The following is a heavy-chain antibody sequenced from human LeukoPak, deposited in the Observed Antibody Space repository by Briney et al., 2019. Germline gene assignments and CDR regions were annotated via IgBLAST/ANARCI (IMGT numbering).Heavy chain of an antibody. CDR1: GYTFTSYY. J-gene: IGHJ1*01. D-gene: IGHD5-12*01. CDR2: INPSGGST. Sequence: PWASMKLSCKASGYTFTSYYMHCDRQAPGQGLEWMGLINPSGGSTSYAQKFQGRVTVPRDTSTSTVYMELSSLRSEDTAVYYCARVATITSEYFQHWGQGTLVTVSS. V-gene: IGHV1-46*01. CDR3: ARVATITSEYFQH.